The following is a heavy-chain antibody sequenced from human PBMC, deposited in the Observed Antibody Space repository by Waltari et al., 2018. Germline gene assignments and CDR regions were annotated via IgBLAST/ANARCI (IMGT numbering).Heavy chain of an antibody. CDR1: EYTFTSTY. V-gene: IGHV1-46*01. D-gene: IGHD2-21*01. CDR3: ALDTGALWMDV. Sequence: QVQLVQSGAEVKKPGASVKISCKTSEYTFTSTYIHWVRQAPGQGLEWMGIINPRVGSTIYAQKVQGRVTMTRDTSTSTVYMELSSLRSDDTAVYYCALDTGALWMDVWGQGTTVTVSS. CDR2: INPRVGST. J-gene: IGHJ6*02.